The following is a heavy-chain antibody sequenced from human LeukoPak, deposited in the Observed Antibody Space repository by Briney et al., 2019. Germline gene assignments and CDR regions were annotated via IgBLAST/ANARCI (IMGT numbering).Heavy chain of an antibody. CDR3: ARLFYGSGSYRFDP. CDR1: GGSISSSSYY. V-gene: IGHV4-39*07. Sequence: SETLSLTCTVSGGSISSSSYYWGWIRQPPGKGLEWIGSIYYSGSTNYNPSLKSRVTISVDTSKNQFSLKLSSVTAADTAVYYCARLFYGSGSYRFDPWGQGTLVTVSS. J-gene: IGHJ5*02. D-gene: IGHD3-10*01. CDR2: IYYSGST.